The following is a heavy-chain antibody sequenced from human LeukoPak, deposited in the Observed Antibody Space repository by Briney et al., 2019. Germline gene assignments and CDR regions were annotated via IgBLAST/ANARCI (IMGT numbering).Heavy chain of an antibody. CDR3: AKDSDGLSYGILGY. D-gene: IGHD3-16*01. Sequence: AGSLRLSCAASRFTFNPYGMHWLRQAPGKGLEWVALIQSDGSNKYYSDSVKGRFTISRDNSKNTLYLQMNSQRAEDTAVSYCAKDSDGLSYGILGYWGQGKLVTVSS. CDR2: IQSDGSNK. CDR1: RFTFNPYG. V-gene: IGHV3-30*02. J-gene: IGHJ4*02.